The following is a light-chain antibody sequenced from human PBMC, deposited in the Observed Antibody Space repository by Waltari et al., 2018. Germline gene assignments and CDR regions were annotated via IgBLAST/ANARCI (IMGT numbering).Light chain of an antibody. J-gene: IGLJ3*02. CDR1: ESNIASFG. Sequence: QSVLTQAPSVSGAPGPRVTIPCTGGESNIASFGFNCYQPPPGRVPKLLTYENTNRASGVPDRFSGSKSGTSASLAIEGLQPEDEGDYYCQSYDNSLRGSVLFGGGTKVTV. CDR3: QSYDNSLRGSVL. CDR2: ENT. V-gene: IGLV1-40*01.